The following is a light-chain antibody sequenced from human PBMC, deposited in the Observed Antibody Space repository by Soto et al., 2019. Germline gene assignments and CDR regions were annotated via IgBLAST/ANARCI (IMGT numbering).Light chain of an antibody. J-gene: IGLJ1*01. CDR3: SSYTSSSTPYV. V-gene: IGLV2-14*01. CDR1: SSDVGGYNY. CDR2: EVS. Sequence: ALTQPASVSGSPGQSITISCTGTSSDVGGYNYVSWYQQHPGKAPKLMIYEVSNRPSGVSNRFSGSKSGNTASLTISGLQAEDEADYYCSSYTSSSTPYVFGTGTKATVL.